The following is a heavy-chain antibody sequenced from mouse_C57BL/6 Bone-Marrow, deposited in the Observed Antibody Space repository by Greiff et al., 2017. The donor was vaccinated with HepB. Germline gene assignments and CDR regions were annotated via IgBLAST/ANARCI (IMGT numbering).Heavy chain of an antibody. CDR2: IDPSDSYT. D-gene: IGHD1-3*01. J-gene: IGHJ3*01. CDR3: ARRIKAWFAY. Sequence: QVQLQQPGAELVRPGTSVKLSCKASGYTFTSYWMHWVKQRPGQGLEWIGVIDPSDSYTNYNQKFKGKATLTVDTSSSTAYMQLSSLTSEDSAVYYCARRIKAWFAYGGQGTLVTVSA. CDR1: GYTFTSYW. V-gene: IGHV1-59*01.